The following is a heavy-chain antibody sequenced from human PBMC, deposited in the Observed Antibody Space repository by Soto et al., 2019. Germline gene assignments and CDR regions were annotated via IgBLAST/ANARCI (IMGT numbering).Heavy chain of an antibody. J-gene: IGHJ6*02. D-gene: IGHD1-26*01. V-gene: IGHV4-39*01. CDR3: ARRPTREGYYYGMDV. CDR2: IYYSGST. CDR1: GGSISSSSYY. Sequence: SLTCTVSGGSISSSSYYWGWIRQPPGKGLEWIGSIYYSGSTYYNPSLKSRVTISVDTSKNQFSLKLSSVTAADTAVYYCARRPTREGYYYGMDVWGQGATVTV.